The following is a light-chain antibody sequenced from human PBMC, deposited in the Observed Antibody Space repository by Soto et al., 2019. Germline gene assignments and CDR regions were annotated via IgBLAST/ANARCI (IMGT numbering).Light chain of an antibody. CDR2: DAS. J-gene: IGKJ1*01. CDR1: QSISNR. Sequence: DIQMTQSPSTLSSSLGDSVTITCRASQSISNRLAWYQQKPGKAPKFVIYDASSLESGVQSRLSGSGSGTEFILTIKSLQPDDFATYCCQHYGGMWACGQGTKVDIK. V-gene: IGKV1-5*01. CDR3: QHYGGMWA.